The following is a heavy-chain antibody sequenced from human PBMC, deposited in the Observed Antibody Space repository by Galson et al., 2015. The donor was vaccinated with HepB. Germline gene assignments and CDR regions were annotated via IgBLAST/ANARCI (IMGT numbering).Heavy chain of an antibody. CDR2: IYYSGST. CDR3: ARSDYSGKYYFDY. V-gene: IGHV4-59*01. J-gene: IGHJ4*02. CDR1: GGSISSYY. D-gene: IGHD4-11*01. Sequence: SLTFTVSGGSISSYYWSWIRQPPGKGLEWIGYIYYSGSTNYNPSLKSRVTISVDTSKNQFSLKLSSVTAADTAVYYCARSDYSGKYYFDYWGQGTLVTVSS.